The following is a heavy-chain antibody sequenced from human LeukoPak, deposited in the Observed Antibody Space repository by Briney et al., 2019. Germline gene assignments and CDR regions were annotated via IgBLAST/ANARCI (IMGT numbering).Heavy chain of an antibody. J-gene: IGHJ6*02. CDR1: GGSISSFY. CDR2: IYFSGDT. Sequence: SETLSLTCTVSGGSISSFYWNWVRQPAGEGLQWIGRIYFSGDTKYNPSLKSPVSVSVHSSKNQFSLRLSSFTAANTAVDYCARECCGTSFPYNYLAVWGQGTTVTVSS. D-gene: IGHD4-23*01. CDR3: ARECCGTSFPYNYLAV. V-gene: IGHV4-4*07.